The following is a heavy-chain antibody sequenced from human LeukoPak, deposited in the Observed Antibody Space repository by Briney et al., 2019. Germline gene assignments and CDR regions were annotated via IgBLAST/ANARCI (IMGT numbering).Heavy chain of an antibody. V-gene: IGHV1-2*02. D-gene: IGHD3-16*01. CDR3: ARDREIWGSYYYYYYMDV. CDR2: INPNSGGT. Sequence: ASVKVSCKASGYTFTGYYMHWVRQAPGQGLEWMGWINPNSGGTNYAQKFQGRVTMTRDTSISTAYMELSRLRSDDTAVYYCARDREIWGSYYYYYYMDVWGKGTTVTVSS. CDR1: GYTFTGYY. J-gene: IGHJ6*03.